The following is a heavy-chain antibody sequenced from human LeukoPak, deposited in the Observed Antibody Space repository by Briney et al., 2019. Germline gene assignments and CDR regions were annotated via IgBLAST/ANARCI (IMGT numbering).Heavy chain of an antibody. J-gene: IGHJ3*02. CDR2: IYTSGST. Sequence: SETLSLTCTVSGGPISSYYWSWIRQPAGKGLEWIGRIYTSGSTNNNPSLKSRVTMSVDTSKNQFSLKLSPVTAADTAVYYCARDPWKGYCSGGSCYGGAFDIWGQGTMVTVSS. CDR3: ARDPWKGYCSGGSCYGGAFDI. V-gene: IGHV4-4*07. CDR1: GGPISSYY. D-gene: IGHD2-15*01.